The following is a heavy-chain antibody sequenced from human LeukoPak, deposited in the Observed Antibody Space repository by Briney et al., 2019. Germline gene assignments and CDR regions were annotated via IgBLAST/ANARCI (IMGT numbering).Heavy chain of an antibody. CDR2: NSNSFGAM. J-gene: IGHJ3*01. CDR1: GFTLSSYE. V-gene: IGHV3-48*03. Sequence: PGGSLRLSCAVSGFTLSSYEMNWVRQAPGKGLEWVAYNSNSFGAMYYADSVKGRFTVSRDNAKNTLYLQMNSLRGEDTAVYYCARDLGEYKGVTQHDALGLWGQGTMVTVSS. D-gene: IGHD3-16*01. CDR3: ARDLGEYKGVTQHDALGL.